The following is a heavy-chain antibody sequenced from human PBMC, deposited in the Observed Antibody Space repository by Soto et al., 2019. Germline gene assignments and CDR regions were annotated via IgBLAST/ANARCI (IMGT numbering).Heavy chain of an antibody. V-gene: IGHV3-48*02. J-gene: IGHJ5*02. CDR1: GFTFSSYS. Sequence: EVQLVESGGGLVQPGGSLRLSCAASGFTFSSYSMNWVRQAPGKGLEWVSTISSSSSTIYYADSVKGRFTISRDNAKNSLYLQMNSLRDEDTAVYYCARDHPQAEVRGVIQNWFDPWGQGTLVTVSS. CDR2: ISSSSSTI. D-gene: IGHD3-10*01. CDR3: ARDHPQAEVRGVIQNWFDP.